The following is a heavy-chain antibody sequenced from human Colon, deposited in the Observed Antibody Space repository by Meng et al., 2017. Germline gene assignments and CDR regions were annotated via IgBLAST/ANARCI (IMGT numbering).Heavy chain of an antibody. D-gene: IGHD2-15*01. V-gene: IGHV4-31*03. CDR1: GYSITSGGYC. CDR2: IDHSGTT. Sequence: QVQRRESGPGLVKPSQTLSLTCNVSGYSITSGGYCWSWIRQHPGKGLEWIGYIDHSGTTYDNPSLKTRLTMSVDTSKNQFSLKLTSVTAADTAVYYCARVVSLVVKGNWFDSWGQGTLVTVSS. J-gene: IGHJ5*01. CDR3: ARVVSLVVKGNWFDS.